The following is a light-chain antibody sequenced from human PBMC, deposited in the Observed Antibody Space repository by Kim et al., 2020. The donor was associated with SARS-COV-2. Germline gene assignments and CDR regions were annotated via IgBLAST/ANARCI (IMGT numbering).Light chain of an antibody. CDR1: QSVSSSY. CDR2: GAA. J-gene: IGKJ3*01. Sequence: LYPGERATLSCRASQSVSSSYLAWYQQKPGQAPRLLIYGAASRATGIPDRFSGSGSGTDFTLTISRLEPEDFAVYYCQQYGVFTFGPGTKVDIK. CDR3: QQYGVFT. V-gene: IGKV3-20*01.